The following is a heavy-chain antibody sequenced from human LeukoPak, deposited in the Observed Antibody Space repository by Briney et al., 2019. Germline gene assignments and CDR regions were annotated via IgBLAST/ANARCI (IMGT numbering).Heavy chain of an antibody. CDR2: VNKDGSGR. CDR3: ATEFWYRFDH. V-gene: IGHV3-7*01. J-gene: IGHJ4*02. Sequence: GGSLRLSCATSGFAFNYYFMAWVRQAPGKGLEWLATVNKDGSGREYIDSVRGRFTISRDNAKNSIHLQMSSLSADDTAVYFCATEFWYRFDHWGQGILVTVSS. CDR1: GFAFNYYF. D-gene: IGHD3-3*01.